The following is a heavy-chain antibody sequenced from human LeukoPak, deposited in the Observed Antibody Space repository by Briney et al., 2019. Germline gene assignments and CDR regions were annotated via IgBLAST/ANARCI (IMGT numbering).Heavy chain of an antibody. J-gene: IGHJ4*02. Sequence: GGSLRLCCAASGFTFSSYEMNWVRQAPGKGLEWVSYISSSGSTIYYADSVKGRFTISRDNAKNSLYLQMNSLRAEDTAVYYCARDWSGYDYFDYWGQGTLVTVSS. CDR2: ISSSGSTI. CDR1: GFTFSSYE. V-gene: IGHV3-48*03. CDR3: ARDWSGYDYFDY. D-gene: IGHD5-12*01.